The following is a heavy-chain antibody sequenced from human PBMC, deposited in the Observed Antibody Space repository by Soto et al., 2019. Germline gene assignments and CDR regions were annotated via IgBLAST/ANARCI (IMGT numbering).Heavy chain of an antibody. CDR3: ARGRGSSWYDAFDI. V-gene: IGHV3-74*01. Sequence: PGGSLRLSCAASGFTFSSYWMHWVRQAPGKGLVWVSRINSDGSSTSYADSVKGRFTISRDNAKNTLYLQMNSLRAEDTAVYYCARGRGSSWYDAFDIWGQGTMVTVSS. CDR2: INSDGSST. D-gene: IGHD6-13*01. J-gene: IGHJ3*02. CDR1: GFTFSSYW.